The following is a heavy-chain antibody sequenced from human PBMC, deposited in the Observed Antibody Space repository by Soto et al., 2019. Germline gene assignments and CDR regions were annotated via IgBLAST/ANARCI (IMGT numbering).Heavy chain of an antibody. Sequence: SETLSLTCTVSGGSISSYYWSWIRQPPGKGLEWIGYIYYSGSTNYNPSLKSRVTISVDTSKNQFSLKLSSVTAADTAVYYCARLGDGYKGTYYFDYWGQGTLVTVSS. CDR3: ARLGDGYKGTYYFDY. J-gene: IGHJ4*02. V-gene: IGHV4-59*01. CDR1: GGSISSYY. D-gene: IGHD5-12*01. CDR2: IYYSGST.